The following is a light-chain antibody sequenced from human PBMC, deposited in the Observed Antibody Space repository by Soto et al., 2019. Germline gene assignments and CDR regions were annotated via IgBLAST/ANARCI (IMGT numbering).Light chain of an antibody. CDR3: ASWDDNLGGVV. V-gene: IGLV1-47*01. CDR2: RNS. CDR1: SSNIGSNY. J-gene: IGLJ2*01. Sequence: QAVVTQPPSASETPGQRVTLSCSGSSSNIGSNYVYWYQQVPGTAPKLLVYRNSQRPSGVPGRFSGSRSGTSASLAISGLRSDDEADYYCASWDDNLGGVVFGGGTKLTVL.